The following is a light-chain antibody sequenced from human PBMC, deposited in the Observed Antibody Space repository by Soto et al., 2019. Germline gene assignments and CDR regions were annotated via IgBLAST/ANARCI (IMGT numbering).Light chain of an antibody. CDR3: XXXXXAPRT. Sequence: DIQMTQSPSSLSASVGDRVTITCRASQDINNYLAWYQQRPGKVPKLLIYAASTLQSGVPSRFSGSGSGTDFTLTISSLQXXDXXXXXXXXXXXAPRTFGGGTRVEVK. J-gene: IGKJ4*01. CDR1: QDINNY. CDR2: AAS. V-gene: IGKV1-27*01.